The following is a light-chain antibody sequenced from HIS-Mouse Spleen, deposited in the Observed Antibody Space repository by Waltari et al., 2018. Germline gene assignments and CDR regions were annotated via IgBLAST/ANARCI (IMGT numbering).Light chain of an antibody. CDR3: CSYAGSSTFGV. CDR1: SSDVGSYNL. CDR2: EGS. V-gene: IGLV2-23*03. Sequence: QSALTQPASVSGSPGQSITISCTGTSSDVGSYNLVSWYQQHPGKAPKLMIYEGSKRPSGVSNRFSVSKSGNTASLTIYGLQAEDEADYYCCSYAGSSTFGVFGGGTKLTVL. J-gene: IGLJ3*02.